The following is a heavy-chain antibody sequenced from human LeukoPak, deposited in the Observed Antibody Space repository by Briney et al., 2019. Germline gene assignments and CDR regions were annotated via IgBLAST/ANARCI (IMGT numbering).Heavy chain of an antibody. CDR1: GYTFTSYG. CDR2: ISAYNGNT. D-gene: IGHD4-23*01. V-gene: IGHV1-18*01. J-gene: IGHJ4*02. Sequence: GASVKVSCKASGYTFTSYGISWVRQAPGQGLEWMGWISAYNGNTNYAQKLQGRVTMTRDTSTSTVYMELSSLRSEDTAVYYCARDLADYGGNGDGDYWGQGTLVTVSS. CDR3: ARDLADYGGNGDGDY.